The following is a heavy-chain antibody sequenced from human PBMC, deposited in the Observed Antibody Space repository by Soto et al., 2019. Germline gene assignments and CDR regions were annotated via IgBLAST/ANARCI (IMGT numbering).Heavy chain of an antibody. V-gene: IGHV3-23*01. CDR3: AKDAYDYIWGSYRDPPLYYFDY. Sequence: GGSLRLSCAASGFTFSSYAMSWVRQAPGKGLEWVSAISGSGGSTYYADSVKGRFTISRDNSKNTLYLQMNSLRAEDTAVYYCAKDAYDYIWGSYRDPPLYYFDYWGQGTLVTVSS. J-gene: IGHJ4*02. D-gene: IGHD3-16*02. CDR2: ISGSGGST. CDR1: GFTFSSYA.